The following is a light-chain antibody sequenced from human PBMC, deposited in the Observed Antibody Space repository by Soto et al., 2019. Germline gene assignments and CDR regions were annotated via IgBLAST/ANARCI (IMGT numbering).Light chain of an antibody. Sequence: EIVLTPSPGTPSLSPGERTTLSSRASQSVSSSYLAWYQQKPGQAPRLLIYGASNRATGIPDRFSGSGSGTDFTLTISSLQPEDFATYYCQQTYRNPITFGQGTRLEI. V-gene: IGKV3-20*01. CDR3: QQTYRNPIT. J-gene: IGKJ5*01. CDR2: GAS. CDR1: QSVSSSY.